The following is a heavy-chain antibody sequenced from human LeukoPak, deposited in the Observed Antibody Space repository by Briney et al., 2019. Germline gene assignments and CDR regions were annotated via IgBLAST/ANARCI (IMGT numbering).Heavy chain of an antibody. Sequence: GGSLRLSCAASGFTFDDYAMHWVRQAPGKGLEWVSRICPDGTVTNYADSVKARFIISRDNARNTVYLQMNSLRVEDTAVYYCVRDFRSADYWGQGTLVTVSS. J-gene: IGHJ4*02. CDR2: ICPDGTVT. CDR3: VRDFRSADY. CDR1: GFTFDDYA. V-gene: IGHV3-74*01.